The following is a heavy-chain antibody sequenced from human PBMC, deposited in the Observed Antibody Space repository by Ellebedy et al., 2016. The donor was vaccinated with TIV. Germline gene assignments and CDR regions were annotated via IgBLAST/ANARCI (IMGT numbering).Heavy chain of an antibody. CDR3: ARDNYSNTRGYYYFPPYAFDS. D-gene: IGHD3-22*01. J-gene: IGHJ4*02. Sequence: SETLSLXXPVSGGPISSRTYYWGWIRQPPGKGLEWIGSIYYSGSTYYNPSLKTRVTISIDTSSNQFSLKLSSVTAADTAVYYCARDNYSNTRGYYYFPPYAFDSWGQGTLVTVSS. CDR1: GGPISSRTYY. CDR2: IYYSGST. V-gene: IGHV4-39*07.